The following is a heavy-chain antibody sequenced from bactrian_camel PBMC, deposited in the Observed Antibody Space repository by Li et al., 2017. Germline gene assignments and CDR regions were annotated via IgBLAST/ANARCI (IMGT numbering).Heavy chain of an antibody. CDR1: GFTFSGYC. V-gene: IGHV3S25*01. J-gene: IGHJ4*01. CDR2: VASNGGSK. D-gene: IGHD2*01. Sequence: QLVESGGGSVQPGGSLTLSCTASGFTFSGYCMNWVRQTPAKGLEWVSGVASNGGSKEYADAIVGRFTIARDNAKNMVYLHMNMLQPEDTATYYCAEGRGGRGEHCYSLNYWGQGTQVTVS. CDR3: AEGRGGRGEHCYSLNY.